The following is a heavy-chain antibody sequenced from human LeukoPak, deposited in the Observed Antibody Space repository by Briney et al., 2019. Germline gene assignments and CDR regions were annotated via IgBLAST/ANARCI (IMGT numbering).Heavy chain of an antibody. CDR1: GFTVSSNY. CDR3: AKYAGFRLGGLDY. J-gene: IGHJ4*02. D-gene: IGHD3-16*01. Sequence: PGGSLRLSCAASGFTVSSNYMSWVRQAPGKGLEWVSVISNSGSTFYADSVKGRFTISRDNSKNTLYLQMNSLRAEDTAVYYCAKYAGFRLGGLDYWGQGTLVTVSS. CDR2: ISNSGST. V-gene: IGHV3-53*01.